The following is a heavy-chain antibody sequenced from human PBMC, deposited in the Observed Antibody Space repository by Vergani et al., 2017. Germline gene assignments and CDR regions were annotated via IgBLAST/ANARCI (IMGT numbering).Heavy chain of an antibody. Sequence: QVQLQASGPGRVKPSQTLSLTCTMSGGSISAGYYFWSWIRQPAGKGLEWLGHISASGNASHSPSLKPRVSMSVDTSKTQFSLTVTSVTAADTAIYFCARRSGGYYSGVKVHPLRTAFDVWGHGTVVTVSS. J-gene: IGHJ3*01. V-gene: IGHV4-61*02. D-gene: IGHD6-19*01. CDR3: ARRSGGYYSGVKVHPLRTAFDV. CDR2: ISASGNA. CDR1: GGSISAGYYF.